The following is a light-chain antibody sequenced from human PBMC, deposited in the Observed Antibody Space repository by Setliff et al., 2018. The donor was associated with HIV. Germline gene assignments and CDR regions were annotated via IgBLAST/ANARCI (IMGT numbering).Light chain of an antibody. V-gene: IGLV2-11*01. CDR3: CSFAGSYTSYVL. Sequence: QSVLTQPRSVSGSPGQSVTISYTGTSGDFGSYDYVSWYQHHPGKAPKLMIYDVSKRPSGVPDRFSGSRSDNTASLTISGLQAEDEADYYCCSFAGSYTSYVLFGGGTKVTVL. J-gene: IGLJ2*01. CDR1: SGDFGSYDY. CDR2: DVS.